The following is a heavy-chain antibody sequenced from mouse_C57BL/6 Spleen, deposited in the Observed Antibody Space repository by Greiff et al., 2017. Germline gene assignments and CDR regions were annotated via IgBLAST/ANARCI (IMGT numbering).Heavy chain of an antibody. CDR1: GYSITSGYD. V-gene: IGHV3-1*01. J-gene: IGHJ4*01. CDR3: ARDGGYYAMDY. Sequence: VQLKESGPGMVKPSQSLSLTCTVTGYSITSGYDWHRIRHFPGNNLEWRGYIRYSGSTNYNPSLKSRISLTHDTSKNHFFLKLNSVTTEDTATYYCARDGGYYAMDYWCQGTSVTVSS. CDR2: IRYSGST.